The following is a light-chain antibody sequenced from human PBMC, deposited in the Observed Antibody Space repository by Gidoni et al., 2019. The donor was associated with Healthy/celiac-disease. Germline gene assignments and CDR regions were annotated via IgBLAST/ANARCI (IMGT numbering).Light chain of an antibody. CDR3: QQDNKALT. CDR1: SN. J-gene: IGKJ4*01. CDR2: GAS. Sequence: SNLAWYQQIPGQAPRLLNSGASTRASGTAARFSGSGSGTEFTLTISILQSEDFAVYYCQQDNKALTFXGXTKVEIK. V-gene: IGKV3-15*01.